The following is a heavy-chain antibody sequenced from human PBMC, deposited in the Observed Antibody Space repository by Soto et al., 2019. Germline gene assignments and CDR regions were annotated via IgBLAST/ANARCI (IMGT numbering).Heavy chain of an antibody. CDR1: GGSISSYY. D-gene: IGHD5-12*01. J-gene: IGHJ4*02. CDR2: IYYSGST. CDR3: ASGRDGYNSPFDY. V-gene: IGHV4-59*01. Sequence: LSLTCTVSGGSISSYYWSWIRQPPGKGLEWIGYIYYSGSTNYNPSLKSRVTISVDTSKNQFSLKLSSVTAADTAVYYCASGRDGYNSPFDYWGQGTLVTVSS.